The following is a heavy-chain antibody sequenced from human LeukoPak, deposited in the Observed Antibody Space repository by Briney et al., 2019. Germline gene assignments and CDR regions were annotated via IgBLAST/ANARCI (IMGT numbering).Heavy chain of an antibody. J-gene: IGHJ6*03. CDR2: IYYSGNT. CDR1: GDSISSTSYY. Sequence: SETLSLTCTVSGDSISSTSYYWGWIRQPPGKGLEWIGSIYYSGNTFYNPSLKSRVTISVDTSKNQFSLKLSSVTAADTAVYYCARGRDIVVVPAARTYYMDVWGKGTTVTVSS. CDR3: ARGRDIVVVPAARTYYMDV. D-gene: IGHD2-2*01. V-gene: IGHV4-39*01.